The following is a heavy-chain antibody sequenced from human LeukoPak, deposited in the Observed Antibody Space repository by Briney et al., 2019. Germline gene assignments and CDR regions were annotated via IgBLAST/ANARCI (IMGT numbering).Heavy chain of an antibody. CDR3: ARVGVTAATADY. D-gene: IGHD6-25*01. CDR2: INPRDGST. CDR1: GYIFTTYY. Sequence: ASVKVSCKASGYIFTTYYMHWMRQAPGQGPEWMGIINPRDGSTDYAQKFQDRVTMTSDTSTSTVYMELNSLRSEDTAVYFCARVGVTAATADYWGQGTLVTVSS. V-gene: IGHV1-46*01. J-gene: IGHJ4*02.